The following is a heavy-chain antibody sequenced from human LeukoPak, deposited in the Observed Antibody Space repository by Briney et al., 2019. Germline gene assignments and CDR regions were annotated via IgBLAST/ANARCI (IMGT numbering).Heavy chain of an antibody. Sequence: PGGTLRLTCAASGFTFSSYGMSWVRQAPGKGLEWVSAISGSGGSTYYADSVKGRFTISRDNSKNTLYLQMNSLRAEDTAVYYCARFTMIVVVISAFDIWGQGTMVTVSS. CDR1: GFTFSSYG. CDR3: ARFTMIVVVISAFDI. CDR2: ISGSGGST. J-gene: IGHJ3*02. V-gene: IGHV3-23*01. D-gene: IGHD3-22*01.